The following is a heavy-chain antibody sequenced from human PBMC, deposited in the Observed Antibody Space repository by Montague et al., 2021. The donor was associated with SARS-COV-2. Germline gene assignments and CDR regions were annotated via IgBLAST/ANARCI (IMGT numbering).Heavy chain of an antibody. CDR1: GGSIGPYY. J-gene: IGHJ5*02. D-gene: IGHD3-10*01. CDR3: ARDTQHYDSTNYEDWFGP. Sequence: SETLSLTCTVSGGSIGPYYWSWIRQPPGKGLEWIGYIHHSGSTNSNPSLKSRVTISVDMSKNQFSLNLRSVTGADTAVYYCARDTQHYDSTNYEDWFGPWGQGTLVTVSS. V-gene: IGHV4-59*01. CDR2: IHHSGST.